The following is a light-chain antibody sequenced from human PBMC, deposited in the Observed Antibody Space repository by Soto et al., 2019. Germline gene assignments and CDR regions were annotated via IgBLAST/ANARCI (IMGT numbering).Light chain of an antibody. CDR1: QSVASNN. J-gene: IGKJ5*01. Sequence: EIVLTQSPGTLSLSPGERATLSCRASQSVASNNLAWYQQKPGQSPRLLIYGASSRARGIPDRFTGSGSGTDFILTISRLEPEDFAVYYCQQYNNWPAITFGQGTRLEIK. V-gene: IGKV3-20*01. CDR3: QQYNNWPAIT. CDR2: GAS.